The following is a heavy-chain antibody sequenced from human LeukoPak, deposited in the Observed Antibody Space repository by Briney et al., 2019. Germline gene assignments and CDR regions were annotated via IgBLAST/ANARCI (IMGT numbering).Heavy chain of an antibody. CDR1: GFTFSSYW. J-gene: IGHJ4*02. CDR3: ARGPMDYDFWSGYGFDY. CDR2: IKQDGSEK. D-gene: IGHD3-3*01. Sequence: GGSLRLSCAASGFTFSSYWMSWVRQAPGKGLEWVANIKQDGSEKYYVDSVKGRFTISRDNAKNSLYLEMNSLRAEDTAVYYCARGPMDYDFWSGYGFDYWGQGTLVTVSS. V-gene: IGHV3-7*01.